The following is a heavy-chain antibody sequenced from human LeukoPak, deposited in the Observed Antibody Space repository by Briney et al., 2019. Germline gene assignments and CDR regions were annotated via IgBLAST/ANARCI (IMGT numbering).Heavy chain of an antibody. V-gene: IGHV1-69*13. J-gene: IGHJ6*04. D-gene: IGHD3-10*01. CDR2: IIPIFGTA. Sequence: SVKVSCKASGGTFSSYAISWVRQAPGQGLERMGGIIPIFGTANYAQKFQGRVTITADESTSTAYMELSSLRSEDTAVYYCASTYGSGSYGDYYYYGMDVWGKGTTVTVSS. CDR1: GGTFSSYA. CDR3: ASTYGSGSYGDYYYYGMDV.